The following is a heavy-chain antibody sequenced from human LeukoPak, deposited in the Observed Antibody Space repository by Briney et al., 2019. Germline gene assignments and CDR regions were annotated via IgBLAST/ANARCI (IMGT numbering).Heavy chain of an antibody. CDR3: ASKRHDSTSAALDI. CDR1: GDSISTSNW. J-gene: IGHJ3*02. CDR2: IYHSGST. Sequence: SGTLSLTCAVSGDSISTSNWWGWVRQPPGKGLEWIGEIYHSGSTNYNPSLKSRVTVSVDKSKNQFSLKLSSVTAADTAVYYYASKRHDSTSAALDIWGQGTMVTVSS. V-gene: IGHV4-4*02. D-gene: IGHD3-16*01.